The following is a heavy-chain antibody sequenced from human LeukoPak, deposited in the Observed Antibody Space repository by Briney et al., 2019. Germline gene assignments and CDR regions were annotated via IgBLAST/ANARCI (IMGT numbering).Heavy chain of an antibody. J-gene: IGHJ4*02. CDR3: ARDVGCSSTSCYAIFDY. CDR2: ISSSSSYI. CDR1: GFTFSSYS. V-gene: IGHV3-21*01. D-gene: IGHD2-2*01. Sequence: GGSLRLSCAASGFTFSSYSMNWVRQAPGKGLEWVSSISSSSSYIYYADSVKGRFTISRDNAKNSLYLQMNSLRAEDTAVYYCARDVGCSSTSCYAIFDYWGQGTLVTVPS.